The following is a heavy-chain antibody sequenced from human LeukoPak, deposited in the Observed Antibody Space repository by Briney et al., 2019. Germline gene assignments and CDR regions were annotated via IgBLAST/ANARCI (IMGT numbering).Heavy chain of an antibody. CDR2: VYDRGGT. CDR1: VDFISRYY. Sequence: SETLSLTCTVSVDFISRYYWRWIRQSLGKGREWIGYVYDRGGTNYNPSLKSRAIISADTSKNQFSLKVTSVTAADTAVYYCARASDSGDWHLGYWGQGTLVTVSS. CDR3: ARASDSGDWHLGY. J-gene: IGHJ4*02. V-gene: IGHV4-59*01. D-gene: IGHD2-21*02.